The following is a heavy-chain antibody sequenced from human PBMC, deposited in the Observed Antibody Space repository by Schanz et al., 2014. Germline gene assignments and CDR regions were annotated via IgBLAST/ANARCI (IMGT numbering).Heavy chain of an antibody. D-gene: IGHD3-10*01. CDR2: ISGSGGST. Sequence: EVQLVESGGGLVQPGGSLRLSCAASRFTFSNYAMSWVRQAPGKGLEWVSAISGSGGSTYYADSVKGRYTISRDNSKNTMYLQMNSLRAEDTTVYYCVKDLQRELLRDDHYDGMDVWGQGTTVTVSS. V-gene: IGHV3-23*04. CDR1: RFTFSNYA. J-gene: IGHJ6*02. CDR3: VKDLQRELLRDDHYDGMDV.